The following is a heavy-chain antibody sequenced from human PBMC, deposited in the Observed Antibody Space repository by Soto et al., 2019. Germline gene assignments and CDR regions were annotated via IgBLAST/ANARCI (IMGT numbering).Heavy chain of an antibody. V-gene: IGHV4-59*07. Sequence: PSDTLSLTCNVSGGSICNYYWTWVRQSPEKGLEWIGYMYYNGNINYNPSLKSRVTISIDTSKNQFSLTLKSVTAADKAVCYCASGGNWFDPWGQGVLVTVYS. J-gene: IGHJ5*02. CDR2: MYYNGNI. D-gene: IGHD3-16*01. CDR1: GGSICNYY. CDR3: ASGGNWFDP.